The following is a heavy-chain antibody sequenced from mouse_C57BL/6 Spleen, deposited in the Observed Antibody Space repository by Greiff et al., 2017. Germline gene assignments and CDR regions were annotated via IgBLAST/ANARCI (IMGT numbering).Heavy chain of an antibody. V-gene: IGHV1-64*01. Sequence: VQLQQPGAELVKPGASVKLSCKASGYTFTSYWMHWVKQRPGQGLEWIGMIHPNSGSTNYNEKFKSKATLTVDKSASTAYMQLSSLTSEDSAVYYCAGGGLRLGYAMDYWGQGTSVTVSS. CDR2: IHPNSGST. J-gene: IGHJ4*01. CDR1: GYTFTSYW. D-gene: IGHD2-4*01. CDR3: AGGGLRLGYAMDY.